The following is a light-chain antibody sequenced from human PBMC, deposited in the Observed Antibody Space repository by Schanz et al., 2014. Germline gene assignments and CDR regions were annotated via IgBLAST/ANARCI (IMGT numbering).Light chain of an antibody. CDR1: SSGVGDLNY. CDR3: CSYTSSTTWV. CDR2: DIN. J-gene: IGLJ3*02. Sequence: QSALTQPRSVSGSPGQSVSISCTGTSSGVGDLNYVSWYQQLPGKAPRLLIYDINKRPSGVPDRFSGSKSGNTASLTISGLQAEDEADYYCCSYTSSTTWVFGGGTKVTVL. V-gene: IGLV2-11*01.